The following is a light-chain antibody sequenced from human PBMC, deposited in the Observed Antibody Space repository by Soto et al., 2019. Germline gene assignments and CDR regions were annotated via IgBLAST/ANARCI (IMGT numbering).Light chain of an antibody. CDR2: GAS. CDR1: QSVGGTY. J-gene: IGKJ1*01. V-gene: IGKV3-20*01. CDR3: QQYAGSPTWT. Sequence: EIVLTQSPGTLSLSPGERATLSCRASQSVGGTYLSWYQQKPGQAPRLLIYGASRGATGIPDRFSGSGSGTDFTLTISGLEPEDFAVYYCQQYAGSPTWTFGQGTKVEIK.